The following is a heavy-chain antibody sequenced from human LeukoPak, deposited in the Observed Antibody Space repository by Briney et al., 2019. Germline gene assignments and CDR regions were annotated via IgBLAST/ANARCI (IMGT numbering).Heavy chain of an antibody. Sequence: PGGSLRLSCAASGFTFSTYAMHWVRQAPGKGLEWVAIISYDGSNKYFADSVKGRFTISRDNSKNTLYLQMNSLRAEDAAVYYCARETYSSFDSWGQGTLVTVSS. CDR2: ISYDGSNK. D-gene: IGHD6-13*01. CDR1: GFTFSTYA. V-gene: IGHV3-30*01. J-gene: IGHJ4*02. CDR3: ARETYSSFDS.